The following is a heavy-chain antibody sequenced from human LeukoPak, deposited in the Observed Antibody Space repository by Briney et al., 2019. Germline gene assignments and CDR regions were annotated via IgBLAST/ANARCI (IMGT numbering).Heavy chain of an antibody. Sequence: PGGSLRLSCAASGFTFSNYWMSWVRQAPGKGLEWVANIKYYGSEKYYADSVRGRFTISRDNAKNSLYLQMNSLRAEDTAVYYCACALPADHFDYWGQGTLVTVSS. CDR2: IKYYGSEK. CDR1: GFTFSNYW. J-gene: IGHJ4*02. CDR3: ACALPADHFDY. V-gene: IGHV3-7*01.